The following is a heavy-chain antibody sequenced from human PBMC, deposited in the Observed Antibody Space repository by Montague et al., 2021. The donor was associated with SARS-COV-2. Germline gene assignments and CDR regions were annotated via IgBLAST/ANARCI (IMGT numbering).Heavy chain of an antibody. V-gene: IGHV4-59*01. D-gene: IGHD6-19*01. Sequence: SETLSLTCTVSGGSIGSYYWSWIRQPPGKGLEWIGYIYYSGSTNYNPSLKSRVTISVDTSKNQFSLKLSSVTAAGTAVYYCARASVARKVLDYWGQGTLVTVSS. CDR2: IYYSGST. CDR1: GGSIGSYY. J-gene: IGHJ4*02. CDR3: ARASVARKVLDY.